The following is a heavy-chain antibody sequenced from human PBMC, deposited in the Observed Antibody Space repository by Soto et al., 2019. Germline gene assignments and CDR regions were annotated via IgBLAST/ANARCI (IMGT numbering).Heavy chain of an antibody. V-gene: IGHV4-31*11. Sequence: PSETLSLTCAVSGGSISSGGYSWSWIRQPPGKGLEWIGYIYYSGSTYYNPSLKSRVTISVDTSKNQFSLKLSSVTAADTAVYYCARVDLGFGYLDYWGQGTLGTVSS. CDR3: ARVDLGFGYLDY. CDR2: IYYSGST. CDR1: GGSISSGGYS. D-gene: IGHD3-3*01. J-gene: IGHJ4*02.